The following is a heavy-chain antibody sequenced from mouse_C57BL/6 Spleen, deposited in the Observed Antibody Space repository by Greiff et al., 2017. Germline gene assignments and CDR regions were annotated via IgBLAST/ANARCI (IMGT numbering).Heavy chain of an antibody. CDR2: INPNNGGT. V-gene: IGHV1-26*01. D-gene: IGHD1-1*01. J-gene: IGHJ1*03. CDR1: GYTFTDYY. Sequence: VQLKQSGPELVKPGASVKISCKASGYTFTDYYMNWVKQSHGKSLEWIGDINPNNGGTSYNQKFKGKATLTVDKSSSTAYMELRSLTSEDSAVYYCARSPPYYGSSPWYFDVGGTGTTVTVSS. CDR3: ARSPPYYGSSPWYFDV.